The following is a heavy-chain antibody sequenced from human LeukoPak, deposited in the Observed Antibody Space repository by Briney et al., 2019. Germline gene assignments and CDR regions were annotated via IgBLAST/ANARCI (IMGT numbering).Heavy chain of an antibody. CDR2: ISGSGGST. CDR1: GFTFSSYS. Sequence: GGSLRLSCAASGFTFSSYSMNWVRQAPGKGLEWVSGISGSGGSTYYADSVKGRFTIFRDNSKNTLYLQMNSLRAEDTAVYHCANGWSPDYWGRGTLVTVSS. D-gene: IGHD2-15*01. V-gene: IGHV3-23*01. CDR3: ANGWSPDY. J-gene: IGHJ4*02.